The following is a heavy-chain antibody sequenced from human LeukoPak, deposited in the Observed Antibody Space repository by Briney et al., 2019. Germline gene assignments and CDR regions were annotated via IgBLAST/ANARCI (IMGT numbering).Heavy chain of an antibody. V-gene: IGHV1-2*02. CDR3: ARDPSGDSSGYPFDL. J-gene: IGHJ4*02. CDR1: GYTFIGYY. Sequence: ASVKVSCKASGYTFIGYYMQWVRQAPGQGPEWMGWINPDSGVTNYAQKFQGGVTMTRDTSISTAYMEMIRLRSDDTAVYYCARDPSGDSSGYPFDLWGQGTLVTVSS. CDR2: INPDSGVT. D-gene: IGHD3-22*01.